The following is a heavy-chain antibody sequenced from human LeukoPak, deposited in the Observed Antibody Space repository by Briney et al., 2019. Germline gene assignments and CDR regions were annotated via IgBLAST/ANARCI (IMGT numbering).Heavy chain of an antibody. J-gene: IGHJ4*02. CDR1: GFNFTNAW. Sequence: GGSLRLPCAASGFNFTNAWVSWVRRAPGKGLEWLGRIKSKADGGTTVHAAPVKDRFAMSRDDSKNTLYLQINSLKAEDTAVYYCVDPPTSLWGQGILVTVSS. V-gene: IGHV3-15*01. D-gene: IGHD1-1*01. CDR3: VDPPTSL. CDR2: IKSKADGGTT.